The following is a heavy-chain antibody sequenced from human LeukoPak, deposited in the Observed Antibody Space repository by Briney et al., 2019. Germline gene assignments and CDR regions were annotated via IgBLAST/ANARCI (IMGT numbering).Heavy chain of an antibody. D-gene: IGHD6-19*01. CDR1: GFSFRTYE. V-gene: IGHV3-48*03. J-gene: IGHJ4*02. Sequence: GGSLRLSCAASGFSFRTYEMHWVRQAPGKGLEWVSYIGTSGNIIYYADSVKGRFTISRDNAKNSLYLQMNSLRDEDTAVYYCARVKAVAGTGGDYWGQGTLVTVSS. CDR2: IGTSGNII. CDR3: ARVKAVAGTGGDY.